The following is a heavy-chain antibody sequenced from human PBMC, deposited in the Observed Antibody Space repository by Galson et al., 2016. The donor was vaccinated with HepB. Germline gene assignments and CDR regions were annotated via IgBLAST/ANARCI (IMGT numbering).Heavy chain of an antibody. Sequence: SETLSLTCTVSGGSLSRNYWSWIRQSPGKGLEWIGYIYYSGSSHYNPSLESRVTILVDTSKNQFFLKLNSVTAADTAVYYCARLATRDFYGLDVWGPGTTVTVSS. D-gene: IGHD5-24*01. CDR1: GGSLSRNY. J-gene: IGHJ6*02. V-gene: IGHV4-59*08. CDR2: IYYSGSS. CDR3: ARLATRDFYGLDV.